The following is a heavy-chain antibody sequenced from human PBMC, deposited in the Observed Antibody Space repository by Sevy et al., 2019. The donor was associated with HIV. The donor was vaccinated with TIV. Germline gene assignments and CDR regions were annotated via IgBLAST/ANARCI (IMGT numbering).Heavy chain of an antibody. V-gene: IGHV4-30-4*01. Sequence: SETLSLTCTVSGGPISSGDYYWSWIRQPPGKGLEWIGYIYYSGSTYYNPSLKSRVTISVDTSKNQFSLKLSSVTAADTAVYYCIRGSSSAFDIWGQGTMVTVSS. D-gene: IGHD3-10*01. CDR1: GGPISSGDYY. CDR2: IYYSGST. CDR3: IRGSSSAFDI. J-gene: IGHJ3*02.